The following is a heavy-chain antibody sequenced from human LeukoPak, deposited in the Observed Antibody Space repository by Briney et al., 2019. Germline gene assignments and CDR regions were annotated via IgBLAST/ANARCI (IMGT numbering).Heavy chain of an antibody. CDR2: ISAYNGNT. J-gene: IGHJ4*02. CDR1: GYTFTSYG. V-gene: IGHV1-18*04. D-gene: IGHD2-2*01. CDR3: AREYQLLSPFDY. Sequence: ASVKVSCKASGYTFTSYGISWVRQAPGQGLEWMGWISAYNGNTNYAQKLQGRVTMTTDTSTSTAYMELRSLRSDDTAVYCCAREYQLLSPFDYWGQGTLVTVSS.